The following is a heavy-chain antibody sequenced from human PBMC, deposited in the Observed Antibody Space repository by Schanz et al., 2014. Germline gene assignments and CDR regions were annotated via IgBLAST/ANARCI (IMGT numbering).Heavy chain of an antibody. CDR2: IWYDGSNK. CDR1: GFIFSSYG. J-gene: IGHJ6*02. CDR3: ARVRRRIATPSAPSFRNYYYYAMDV. D-gene: IGHD6-13*01. Sequence: QVQLVESGGGVVQPGRSLRLSCAASGFIFSSYGLHWVRQAPGQGLEWVAFIWYDGSNKYYADYVKGRFTISRDNSKNRLYLQMNSLRAEDTSVYFCARVRRRIATPSAPSFRNYYYYAMDVWGQGTTVTVSS. V-gene: IGHV3-33*01.